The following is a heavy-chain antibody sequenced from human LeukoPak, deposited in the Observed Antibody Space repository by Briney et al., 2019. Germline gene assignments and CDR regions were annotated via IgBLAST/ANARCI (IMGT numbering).Heavy chain of an antibody. D-gene: IGHD2-2*01. V-gene: IGHV1-69*06. CDR1: GYTFTGNF. J-gene: IGHJ6*03. CDR3: ARVQLLSYYYYMDV. Sequence: SVKVSCKASGYTFTGNFVHWVRQAPGQGLEWMGGIIPIFGTANYAQKFQGRVTITADKSTSTAYMELSSLRSEDTAVYYCARVQLLSYYYYMDVWGKGTTVTVSS. CDR2: IIPIFGTA.